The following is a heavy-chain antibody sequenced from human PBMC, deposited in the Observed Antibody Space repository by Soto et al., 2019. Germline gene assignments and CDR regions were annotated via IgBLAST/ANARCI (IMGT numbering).Heavy chain of an antibody. J-gene: IGHJ4*02. V-gene: IGHV3-23*01. CDR1: GFTFTYYS. D-gene: IGHD4-17*01. Sequence: EVQLLESGGGLVQPRGSLRLSCAASGFTFTYYSMAWVRQTPERGLEWISGMSIGYEKTFYADSVRGRFTVSRDSSRNTVDLQMHNLRADDTAIYYCVRWSGYGDLWGQGTRVTVSS. CDR2: MSIGYEKT. CDR3: VRWSGYGDL.